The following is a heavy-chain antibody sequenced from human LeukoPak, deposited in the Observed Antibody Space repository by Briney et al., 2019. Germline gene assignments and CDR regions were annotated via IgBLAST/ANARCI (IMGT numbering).Heavy chain of an antibody. V-gene: IGHV5-51*01. CDR2: IYPGDSDT. CDR1: GYSFTSYS. CDR3: ARHTRSGHYYFWSGYYKYYYYMDV. J-gene: IGHJ6*03. Sequence: GESLKISCQGSGYSFTSYSIGWVRPMPGQGLEWMGIIYPGDSDTRYSTPFQGQVTIPAAKSISTAYLQWSSLKTSYTTMYYYARHTRSGHYYFWSGYYKYYYYMDVWGKGTTVTVSS. D-gene: IGHD3-3*01.